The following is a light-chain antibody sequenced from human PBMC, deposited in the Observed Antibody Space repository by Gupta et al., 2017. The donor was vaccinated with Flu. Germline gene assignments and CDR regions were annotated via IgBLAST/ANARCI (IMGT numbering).Light chain of an antibody. V-gene: IGLV1-51*02. CDR3: ATWDTRLSEVV. CDR2: END. J-gene: IGLJ3*02. CDR1: SSNIGGKDY. Sequence: SSNIGGKDYVSWYQQVPGTAPKLLIFENDQRPSGVPDRFSGTKSGTSATLGITGLQAGDEADYYCATWDTRLSEVVFGGGTKLTVL.